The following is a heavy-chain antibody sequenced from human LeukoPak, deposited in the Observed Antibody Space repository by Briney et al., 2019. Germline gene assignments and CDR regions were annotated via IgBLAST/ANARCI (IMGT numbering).Heavy chain of an antibody. V-gene: IGHV1-18*01. CDR2: ISAYNGNT. D-gene: IGHD6-13*01. J-gene: IGHJ4*02. Sequence: ASVKVSCKASGYTFTSYGISWVRQAPGQGLEWMGWISAYNGNTNYVQKLQGRVTMTTDTSTSTAYMELRSLRSDDTAVYFCARDKAYSSSWFAQVFDYWGQGTLVTVFS. CDR3: ARDKAYSSSWFAQVFDY. CDR1: GYTFTSYG.